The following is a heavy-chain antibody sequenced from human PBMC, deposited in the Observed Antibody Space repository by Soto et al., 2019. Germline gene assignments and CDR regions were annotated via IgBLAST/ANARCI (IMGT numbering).Heavy chain of an antibody. J-gene: IGHJ5*02. Sequence: QVQLQQWGAGLLKPSETLSLTCAVYGGSFSGYYWSWIRQPPGKGLEWIGEINHSGSTNYNPSLKARVTIPVDTSKNQFSLKLSSVTAADTAVYYCARKIGGITMVRGLNWFDPWGQGTLVTVSS. V-gene: IGHV4-34*01. CDR1: GGSFSGYY. CDR3: ARKIGGITMVRGLNWFDP. CDR2: INHSGST. D-gene: IGHD3-10*01.